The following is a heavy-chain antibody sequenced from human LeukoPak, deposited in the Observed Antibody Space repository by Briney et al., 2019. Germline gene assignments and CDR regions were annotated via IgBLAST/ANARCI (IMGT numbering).Heavy chain of an antibody. Sequence: GGSLRLSCAASGFTFSSYAMHWVRQAPGKGLEWVAVISYDGSNKYYADSVKGRFTISRDNSKNTLYLQMNSLRAEDTAVYYCARDLVATNYYYYYYMDVWGKGTTVTASS. CDR3: ARDLVATNYYYYYYMDV. V-gene: IGHV3-30*04. D-gene: IGHD5-12*01. J-gene: IGHJ6*03. CDR1: GFTFSSYA. CDR2: ISYDGSNK.